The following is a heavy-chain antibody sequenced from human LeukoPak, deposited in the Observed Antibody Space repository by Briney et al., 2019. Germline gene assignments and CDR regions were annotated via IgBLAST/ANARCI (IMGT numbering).Heavy chain of an antibody. D-gene: IGHD3-10*01. J-gene: IGHJ6*02. CDR3: AAGSNGLDV. Sequence: SETLSLTCAVYGGSFSGYYWSWIRQPPGKGLEWIGEINHSGSTNYNPSLKSRVTISVDTSKNHFSLKLTSVTAADTAVYYCAAGSNGLDVWGQGTTVTVSS. V-gene: IGHV4-34*01. CDR2: INHSGST. CDR1: GGSFSGYY.